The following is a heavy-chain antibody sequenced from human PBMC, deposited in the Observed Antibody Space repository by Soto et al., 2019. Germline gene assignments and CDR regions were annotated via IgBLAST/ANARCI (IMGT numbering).Heavy chain of an antibody. D-gene: IGHD5-12*01. V-gene: IGHV3-30*04. Sequence: QVQLVESGGGVVQPGASLRLSCAASGFRFSGFAMHWVRQAPGKGLEWVAVISFDGSETFYVDSVKGRFSISRDDFHSTVFLQMDSLRTEDKGVYYCARDLGGYVHLWDKSNYWGQGTLVNVSS. J-gene: IGHJ4*02. CDR2: ISFDGSET. CDR3: ARDLGGYVHLWDKSNY. CDR1: GFRFSGFA.